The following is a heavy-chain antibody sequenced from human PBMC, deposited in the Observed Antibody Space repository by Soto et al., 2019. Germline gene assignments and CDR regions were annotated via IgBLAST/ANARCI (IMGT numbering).Heavy chain of an antibody. V-gene: IGHV3-7*05. Sequence: EVQLVESGGGLVQPGGSLRLSCAASGFTFSTYLMNWVRQAPGKGLEGVANIKEDGSEEYYVDSVKGRVTISRDNAKNSLYLDMNSLRGEDTAVYYCARDWGAPGRGAAFGYYYHFGMDVWGQGTTVTVPS. J-gene: IGHJ6*02. CDR1: GFTFSTYL. D-gene: IGHD6-13*01. CDR2: IKEDGSEE. CDR3: ARDWGAPGRGAAFGYYYHFGMDV.